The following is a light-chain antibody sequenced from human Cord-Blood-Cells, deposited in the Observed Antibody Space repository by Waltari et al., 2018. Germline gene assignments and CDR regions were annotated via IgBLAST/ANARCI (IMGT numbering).Light chain of an antibody. V-gene: IGKV3-11*01. CDR2: DAS. Sequence: EIVLTQSPATLSLSPAERATLSCRASQSVNSYLAWYQQKPGQARRLLIYDASNRATGIPARFSGSGSGTDFTLTISSLEPEDFAVYYCQQRSNWPYTFGQGTKLEIK. CDR1: QSVNSY. J-gene: IGKJ2*01. CDR3: QQRSNWPYT.